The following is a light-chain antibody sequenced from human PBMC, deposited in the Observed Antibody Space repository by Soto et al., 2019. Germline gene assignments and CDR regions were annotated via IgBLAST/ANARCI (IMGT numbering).Light chain of an antibody. J-gene: IGKJ2*01. CDR3: QQRSGWYT. CDR2: DAS. Sequence: DIVLTQSPATLSLSPGERATLSCRASQSVSSYLAWYQQKPGQAPRLLIYDASNRATGIPARFSGSGSGTDFTLTISILEPDDFAIYYCQQRSGWYTFGQGTKLEIK. V-gene: IGKV3-11*01. CDR1: QSVSSY.